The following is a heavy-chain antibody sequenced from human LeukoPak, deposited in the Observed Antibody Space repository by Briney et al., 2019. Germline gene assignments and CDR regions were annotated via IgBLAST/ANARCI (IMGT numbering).Heavy chain of an antibody. J-gene: IGHJ4*02. D-gene: IGHD6-19*01. V-gene: IGHV3-30*04. CDR2: ISYDGSNK. Sequence: PGRSLRLSCAASGFTFSSYAMHGVRQAPGKGLEWVAVISYDGSNKYYADSVKGRFTISRDNSKNTLYLQMNSLRAEDTAVYYCASPIAVAGTFYWGQGTLVTVSS. CDR1: GFTFSSYA. CDR3: ASPIAVAGTFY.